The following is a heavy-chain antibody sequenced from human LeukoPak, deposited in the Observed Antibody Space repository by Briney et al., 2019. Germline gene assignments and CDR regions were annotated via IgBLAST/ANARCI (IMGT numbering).Heavy chain of an antibody. V-gene: IGHV1-2*02. CDR1: GYTFTGYY. CDR3: ARVKGYDSSGYTATFDI. CDR2: INPNSGGT. J-gene: IGHJ3*02. D-gene: IGHD3-22*01. Sequence: ASVKVSCKASGYTFTGYYMHWVRQAPGRGLEWMGWINPNSGGTNYAQKFQGRVTMTRDTSISTAYMELSRLRSDDTAVYYCARVKGYDSSGYTATFDIWGQGTMVTVSS.